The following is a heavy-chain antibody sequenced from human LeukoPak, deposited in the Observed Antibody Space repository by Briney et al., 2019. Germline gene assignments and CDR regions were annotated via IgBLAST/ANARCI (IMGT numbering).Heavy chain of an antibody. Sequence: ASVKVSCKASGFTFTSSAMQWVRQARGQRLEWIGWIVVGSGNTNYAQKFQERVTITRDMSTSTAYMELSSLRSEDTAVYYCAADYGDGDYDAFDIWGQGTMVTVSS. CDR2: IVVGSGNT. D-gene: IGHD4-17*01. CDR3: AADYGDGDYDAFDI. V-gene: IGHV1-58*02. CDR1: GFTFTSSA. J-gene: IGHJ3*02.